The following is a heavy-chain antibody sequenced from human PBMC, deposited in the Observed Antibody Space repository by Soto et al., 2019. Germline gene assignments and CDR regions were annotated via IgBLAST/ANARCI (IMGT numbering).Heavy chain of an antibody. CDR2: IYYSGST. CDR1: GGSISSGGYY. D-gene: IGHD3-9*01. V-gene: IGHV4-61*08. CDR3: ARISVDKFDY. Sequence: SETLSLTCTVSGGSISSGGYYWSWIRQHPGKGLEWIGYIYYSGSTNYNPSLKSRVTISVDTSKNQFSLKLSSVTAADTAVYYCARISVDKFDYWGQGTLVTVSS. J-gene: IGHJ4*02.